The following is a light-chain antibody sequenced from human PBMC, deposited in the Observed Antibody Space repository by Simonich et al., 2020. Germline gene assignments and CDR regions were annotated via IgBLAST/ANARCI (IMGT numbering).Light chain of an antibody. Sequence: QSALTKPASVSGSPGQSITISCTGTSSDVGGYNYVSWYQQQPGKAPKLMIYDVSKRPSGVSNRFSGSKSGNTASLTISGLQAEDEADYYCSSYTSSSTVVFGGGTKLTVL. CDR2: DVS. CDR1: SSDVGGYNY. J-gene: IGLJ2*01. CDR3: SSYTSSSTVV. V-gene: IGLV2-14*03.